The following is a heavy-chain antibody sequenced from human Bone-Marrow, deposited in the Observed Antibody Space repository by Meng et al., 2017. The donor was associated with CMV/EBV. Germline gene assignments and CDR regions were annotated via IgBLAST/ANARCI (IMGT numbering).Heavy chain of an antibody. J-gene: IGHJ6*02. CDR2: ISWDGGST. CDR3: AKDSPSYYGMDV. V-gene: IGHV3-43*01. CDR1: GFTFDDYT. Sequence: GESLKISCAASGFTFDDYTMHWVRQAPGKGLEWVSLISWDGGSTYYADSVKGRFTISRDNSKNSLYLQMNSLRTEDTALYYCAKDSPSYYGMDVWGQGTTVIISS.